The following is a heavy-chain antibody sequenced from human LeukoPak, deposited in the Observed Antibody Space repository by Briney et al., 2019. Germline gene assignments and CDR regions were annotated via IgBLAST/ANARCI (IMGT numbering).Heavy chain of an antibody. CDR1: GGSVSSGSYY. CDR3: AREVGFGVWGSYQLGNWFDP. J-gene: IGHJ5*02. Sequence: PSETLSLTCTVSGGSVSSGSYYWSWIRQPPGKGLEWIGYIYHSGSTYYNPSLKSRVTISVDRSKNQFSLKLSSVTAADTAVYYCAREVGFGVWGSYQLGNWFDPWGQGTLVTVSS. D-gene: IGHD3-16*02. CDR2: IYHSGST. V-gene: IGHV4-30-2*01.